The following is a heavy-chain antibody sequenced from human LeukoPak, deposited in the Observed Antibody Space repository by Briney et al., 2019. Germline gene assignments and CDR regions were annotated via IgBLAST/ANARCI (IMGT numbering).Heavy chain of an antibody. Sequence: KSSETLSLTCAVYGGSFSGYYWSWIRQPPGKGLEWIGEINHSGSTNYNPSLKSRVTISVDTSKNQFSLKLSSVTAADTAVYYCARDPLYGDYQNYYYYGMDVWGQGTRSPSP. V-gene: IGHV4-34*01. CDR1: GGSFSGYY. J-gene: IGHJ6*02. CDR3: ARDPLYGDYQNYYYYGMDV. D-gene: IGHD4-17*01. CDR2: INHSGST.